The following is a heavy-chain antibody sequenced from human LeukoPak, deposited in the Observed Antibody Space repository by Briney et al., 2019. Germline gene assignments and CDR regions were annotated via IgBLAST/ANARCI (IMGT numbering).Heavy chain of an antibody. CDR2: IYHSGST. CDR1: GYSISSGYY. Sequence: PSETLSLTCTVSGYSISSGYYWGWIRQPPGKGLEWIGSIYHSGSTYYNPSLKSRVTISVDTSKNQFSLKLSSVTAADTAVYYCARDGRDSSSWYLKTYYYYYYMDVWGNGTTVTVSS. CDR3: ARDGRDSSSWYLKTYYYYYYMDV. J-gene: IGHJ6*03. V-gene: IGHV4-38-2*02. D-gene: IGHD6-13*01.